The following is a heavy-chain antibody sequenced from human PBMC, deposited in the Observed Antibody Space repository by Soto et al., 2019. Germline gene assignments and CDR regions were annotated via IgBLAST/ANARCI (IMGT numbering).Heavy chain of an antibody. J-gene: IGHJ5*02. CDR1: GGSISSGDYY. CDR2: IYYSGST. V-gene: IGHV4-30-4*01. Sequence: TLSLTCTVSGGSISSGDYYWSWIRQPPGKGLEWIGYIYYSGSTYYNPSLKSRVTISVDTSKNQFSLKLSSVTAADTAVYYCARAESLYYDFWSGYGLGWFDPWGQGTLVTVSS. CDR3: ARAESLYYDFWSGYGLGWFDP. D-gene: IGHD3-3*01.